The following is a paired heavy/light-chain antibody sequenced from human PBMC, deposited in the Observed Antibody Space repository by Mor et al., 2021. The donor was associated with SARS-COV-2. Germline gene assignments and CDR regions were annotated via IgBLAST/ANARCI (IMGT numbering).Light chain of an antibody. Sequence: DIVMTQSPDSLAVSLGERATINCKSSQSVFYSSNKKNYLAWYQQKPGQSPKLLISWASTRESGVPDRFSGSGSGTDFTLTISSLQTEDVAVYYCQQFYGFPYTFGRGTKVEIK. J-gene: IGKJ2*01. CDR2: WAS. CDR3: QQFYGFPYT. CDR1: QSVFYSSNKKNY. V-gene: IGKV4-1*01.
Heavy chain of an antibody. CDR2: IKQDGSET. CDR1: GFTFSNYW. Sequence: EVELVESGGGLVQPGGSLRLCCAAYGFTFSNYWMSWFRQAPGKGLEWVAHIKQDGSETYYVDSVRGRFTISRDNAKYSLCLHMNRLRAEDTAIYYCGRMLLYEESGYRPIDYWGQGTLVTVSS. CDR3: GRMLLYEESGYRPIDY. J-gene: IGHJ4*02. D-gene: IGHD3-22*01. V-gene: IGHV3-7*04.